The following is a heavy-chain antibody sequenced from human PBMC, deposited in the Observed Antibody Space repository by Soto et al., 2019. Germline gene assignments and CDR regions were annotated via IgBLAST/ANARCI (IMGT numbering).Heavy chain of an antibody. CDR3: ERDGSYNWNWFDP. CDR1: GFTFSSYA. Sequence: GGSRRLSWASSGFTFSSYAMHWVRQAPGKGLEWVAVISYDGSNKDYADSVKGRFTISRDNSKNTLYLQMNSLRAEDTAVYYCERDGSYNWNWFDPWGQGTLVTVSS. CDR2: ISYDGSNK. D-gene: IGHD1-20*01. V-gene: IGHV3-30-3*01. J-gene: IGHJ5*02.